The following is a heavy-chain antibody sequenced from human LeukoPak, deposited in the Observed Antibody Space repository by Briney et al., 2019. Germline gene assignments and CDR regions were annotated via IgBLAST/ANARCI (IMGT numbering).Heavy chain of an antibody. J-gene: IGHJ3*02. CDR2: INAGNGNT. V-gene: IGHV1-3*03. CDR1: GYTFTSYA. CDR3: ARSEKRGYDFWSGYHRGAFDI. D-gene: IGHD3-3*01. Sequence: ASVKVSSKASGYTFTSYAMHWVRQAPGQRLEWMGWINAGNGNTKYSQEFQGRVTITRDTSASTAYMELSSLRSEDTAVYYCARSEKRGYDFWSGYHRGAFDIWGQGTMVTVSS.